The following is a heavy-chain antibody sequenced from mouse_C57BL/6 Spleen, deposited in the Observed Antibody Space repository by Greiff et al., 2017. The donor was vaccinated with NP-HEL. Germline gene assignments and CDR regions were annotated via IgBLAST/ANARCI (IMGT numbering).Heavy chain of an antibody. V-gene: IGHV1-64*01. Sequence: QVQLQQPGAELVKPGASVKLSCKASGYTFTSYWMHWVKQRPGQGLEWIGMIHPNSGSTNYNENFKSKATLTVDKSSSTASMQLSSLTSEDSAVYYGARYYYSNYEGYWGQGTTLTVSS. CDR3: ARYYYSNYEGY. D-gene: IGHD2-5*01. J-gene: IGHJ2*01. CDR2: IHPNSGST. CDR1: GYTFTSYW.